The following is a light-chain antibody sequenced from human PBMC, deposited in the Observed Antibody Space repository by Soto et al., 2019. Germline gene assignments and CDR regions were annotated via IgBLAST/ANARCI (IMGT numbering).Light chain of an antibody. CDR3: QQYNNWPPWT. CDR2: GAS. J-gene: IGKJ1*01. Sequence: EMGMTQSPATLSVSPGERATLSCRASQSVSSNLAWYQQKPGQAPRLLIYGASTRATGIPARFSGSGSGTEFTLTISSLQSEDFAVYYCQQYNNWPPWTFGQGTKVEIK. CDR1: QSVSSN. V-gene: IGKV3-15*01.